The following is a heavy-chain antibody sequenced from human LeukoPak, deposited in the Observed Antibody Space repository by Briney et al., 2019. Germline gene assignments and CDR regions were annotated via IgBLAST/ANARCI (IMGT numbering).Heavy chain of an antibody. V-gene: IGHV3-7*01. CDR3: ASGPATWIQLWLGAFDI. Sequence: GGSLRLSCAASGFTFSSYWMSWVRQAPGKGLEWVANIKKDGSEKYYVDSVKGRFTISRDNAKNSLYLQMNSLRAEDTAVYYCASGPATWIQLWLGAFDIWGQGTMVTVSS. D-gene: IGHD5-18*01. CDR1: GFTFSSYW. CDR2: IKKDGSEK. J-gene: IGHJ3*02.